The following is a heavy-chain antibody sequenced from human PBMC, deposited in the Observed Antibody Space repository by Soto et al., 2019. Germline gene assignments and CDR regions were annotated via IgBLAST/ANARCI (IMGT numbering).Heavy chain of an antibody. CDR2: ISYDGSNK. D-gene: IGHD3-10*01. J-gene: IGHJ6*02. CDR1: GFTFSNYG. Sequence: QVQLVESGGGVVQPGTSLRLSCAASGFTFSNYGMHWVRQAPGKGLEWVAVISYDGSNKYYADSVKGRFTISRDNSKNTLYLQMNSLRAEDTAVYYCAKEYGSGRHYGMDVWGQGTTVTVSS. V-gene: IGHV3-30*18. CDR3: AKEYGSGRHYGMDV.